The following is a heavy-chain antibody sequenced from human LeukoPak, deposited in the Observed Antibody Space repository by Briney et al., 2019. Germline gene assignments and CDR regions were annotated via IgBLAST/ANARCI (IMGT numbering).Heavy chain of an antibody. J-gene: IGHJ4*02. V-gene: IGHV1-18*01. CDR1: GYTFTSYG. CDR3: AREFVGRIQLWSYFDY. D-gene: IGHD5-18*01. CDR2: ISAYNGNT. Sequence: GASVKVSCKASGYTFTSYGISWVRQAPGQGLEWMGWISAYNGNTNYAQKLQGRVTMTTDTSTSTAYMELRSLRSDDTAVYYCAREFVGRIQLWSYFDYWGQGTLVTVSS.